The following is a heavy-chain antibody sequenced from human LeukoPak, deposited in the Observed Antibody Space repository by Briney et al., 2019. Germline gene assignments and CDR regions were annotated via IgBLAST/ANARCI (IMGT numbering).Heavy chain of an antibody. D-gene: IGHD6-19*01. CDR3: AKDLEGYSSGWYDY. V-gene: IGHV3-30*18. Sequence: GGSLRLSCAASGFTFSSYGMHWVRQAPGKGLEWVAVISYDGSNKYYADSVKGRFTISRDNSKNTLYLQMNSLRAEDTAVYYCAKDLEGYSSGWYDYWGQGTLVTVSS. J-gene: IGHJ4*02. CDR1: GFTFSSYG. CDR2: ISYDGSNK.